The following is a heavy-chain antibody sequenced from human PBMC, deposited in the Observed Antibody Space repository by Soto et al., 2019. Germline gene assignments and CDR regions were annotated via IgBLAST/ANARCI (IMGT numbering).Heavy chain of an antibody. CDR1: GGSISSSSYY. Sequence: QLQLQESGPGLVKPSETLSLTCTVSGGSISSSSYYWGWIRQPPGKGLEWIGSIYYSGSTYYNPSLKSRGTISVDTSKNQFSLKLSSVTAADTAVYYCARLEAAAIRMRMYYYYYGMDVWGQGTTVTVSS. J-gene: IGHJ6*02. CDR3: ARLEAAAIRMRMYYYYYGMDV. D-gene: IGHD2-2*01. V-gene: IGHV4-39*01. CDR2: IYYSGST.